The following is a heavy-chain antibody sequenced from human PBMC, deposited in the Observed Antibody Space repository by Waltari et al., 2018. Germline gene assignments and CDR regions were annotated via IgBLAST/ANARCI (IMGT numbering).Heavy chain of an antibody. V-gene: IGHV4-34*01. Sequence: QVQLQQWGAGLLKPSETLSLTCAVYGGSFSGYYWSWIRQPPGKGLEWIGEINHRGRTNYNPSLKSRGTISVDTSKNQVSLKLSSVTAADTAVYYCARGAPDSGLYYYDTLDAFDIWGQGTMVTVSS. CDR2: INHRGRT. CDR1: GGSFSGYY. D-gene: IGHD3-22*01. J-gene: IGHJ3*02. CDR3: ARGAPDSGLYYYDTLDAFDI.